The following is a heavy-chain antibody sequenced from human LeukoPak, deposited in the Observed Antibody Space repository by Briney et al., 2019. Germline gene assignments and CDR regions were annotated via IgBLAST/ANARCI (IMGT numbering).Heavy chain of an antibody. D-gene: IGHD3-16*02. J-gene: IGHJ6*03. V-gene: IGHV3-7*01. Sequence: GGSLRLSCAASGFTFSSYWMSWVRQAPGKGLEWVANIKQDGSEKYYVDSVKGRFTISRDNAKNSLYLQMNSLRAGDTAVYYCARGRRNDYIWGSYRRNYYYYMDVWGKGTTVTVSS. CDR1: GFTFSSYW. CDR2: IKQDGSEK. CDR3: ARGRRNDYIWGSYRRNYYYYMDV.